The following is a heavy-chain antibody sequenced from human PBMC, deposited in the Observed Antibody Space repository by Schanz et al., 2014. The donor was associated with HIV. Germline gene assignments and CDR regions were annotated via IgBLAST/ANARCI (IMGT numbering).Heavy chain of an antibody. CDR2: ISSSGSTI. D-gene: IGHD6-19*01. CDR3: ARRLHSSGWYYFDY. V-gene: IGHV3-11*01. CDR1: GFTFGDYA. Sequence: VQLVESGGGLVKPGRSLRLSCTASGFTFGDYAMSWIRQAPGKGLEWVSYISSSGSTIFYADSVKGRFTISRDNAKNSLYLQMNSLRAEDTAVYYCARRLHSSGWYYFDYWGQGTLVTVSS. J-gene: IGHJ4*02.